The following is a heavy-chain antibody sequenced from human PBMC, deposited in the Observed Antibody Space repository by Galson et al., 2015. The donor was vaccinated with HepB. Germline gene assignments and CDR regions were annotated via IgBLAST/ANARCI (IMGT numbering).Heavy chain of an antibody. J-gene: IGHJ5*02. D-gene: IGHD4-23*01. CDR2: IDYSGTT. CDR1: GGSFSGYY. Sequence: ETLSLTCDVSGGSFSGYYWTWIRQPPGKGLEWVGGIDYSGTTYYTPSLKSRLTISLDTSENQFSLKLPSVTAADTAVYYCAIDRFSASWYLGFDPWGQGTLVTVSS. V-gene: IGHV4-34*01. CDR3: AIDRFSASWYLGFDP.